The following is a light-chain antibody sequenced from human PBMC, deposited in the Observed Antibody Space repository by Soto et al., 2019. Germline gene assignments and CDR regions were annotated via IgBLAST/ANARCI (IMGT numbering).Light chain of an antibody. J-gene: IGKJ1*01. CDR1: QTISSW. Sequence: DIQMTQSPSTLSGSVGDRVTITCRASQTISSWLAWYQQKPGKAPKLLIYKASTLKSGVPSRFSGSGSGTEFTLTISSLQPDDFATYYFQHYNSYSEALGQGTKVERK. V-gene: IGKV1-5*03. CDR2: KAS. CDR3: QHYNSYSEA.